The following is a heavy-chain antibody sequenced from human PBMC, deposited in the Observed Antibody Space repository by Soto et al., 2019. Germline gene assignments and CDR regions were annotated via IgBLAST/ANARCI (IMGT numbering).Heavy chain of an antibody. CDR3: ATCGAYVPHDCGMDV. V-gene: IGHV5-51*01. CDR1: GYSFTSYW. Sequence: GESLKISCKGCGYSFTSYWIGWVRQMPGKGLEGMGIIYPGDSDTRYSPSFQGQVTISADKSISTAYLQWSSLKASDTAMYYSATCGAYVPHDCGMDVWGQGTTVTVSS. CDR2: IYPGDSDT. D-gene: IGHD4-17*01. J-gene: IGHJ6*02.